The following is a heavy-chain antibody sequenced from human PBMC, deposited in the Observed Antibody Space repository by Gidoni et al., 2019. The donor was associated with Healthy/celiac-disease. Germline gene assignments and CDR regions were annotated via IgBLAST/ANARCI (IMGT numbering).Heavy chain of an antibody. CDR2: IYYSGST. CDR3: ARTHSVYSGSYGGHFDY. J-gene: IGHJ4*02. V-gene: IGHV4-31*03. D-gene: IGHD1-26*01. Sequence: QVQLQESGPGLVKPSQTLSLTCTVSGGTISSGGYYWSWIRQHPGKGLEWIGYIYYSGSTYYNPSLKSRVTISVDTSKNQFSLKLSSVTAADTAVYYCARTHSVYSGSYGGHFDYWGQGTLVTVSS. CDR1: GGTISSGGYY.